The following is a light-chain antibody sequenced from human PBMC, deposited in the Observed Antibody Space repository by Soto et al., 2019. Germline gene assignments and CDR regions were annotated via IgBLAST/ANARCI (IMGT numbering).Light chain of an antibody. CDR3: PNHNSLPLT. V-gene: IGKV1-27*01. CDR2: ATS. Sequence: DIQMTQSPSSLSASVGDRVIITCRASQGISNYLAWYQQKPGKVPKLLIYATSTLQSGVSSRFSGSGSGTDFTRTISSLPTEDVATYYCPNHNSLPLTFGGGTNV. CDR1: QGISNY. J-gene: IGKJ4*01.